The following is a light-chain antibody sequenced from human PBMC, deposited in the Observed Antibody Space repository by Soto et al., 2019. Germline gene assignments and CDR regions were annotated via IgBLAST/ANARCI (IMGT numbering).Light chain of an antibody. CDR1: QGISNY. Sequence: EIQVTQSPSAVAASVGDRVTITCRASQGISNYLAWYQQKPGKVPKLLIYAASTLQSGVPSRFSGSGSGTDFTPTISSLQPEDVATYYCQKYNSAPRTFGQGTKVDI. V-gene: IGKV1-27*01. CDR3: QKYNSAPRT. J-gene: IGKJ1*01. CDR2: AAS.